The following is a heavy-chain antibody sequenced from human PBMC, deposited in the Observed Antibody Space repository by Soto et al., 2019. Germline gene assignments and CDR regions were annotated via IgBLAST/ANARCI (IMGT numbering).Heavy chain of an antibody. J-gene: IGHJ6*02. Sequence: SETLSLTCTVSGGSIGSGDYYWSWIRQPPGKGLEWIGYIYYSGSTYYNPSLKSRVTISVDTSKNQFSLKLSSVTAADTAVYYCARVTYSSGYYYLRNYYYYGMDVWGQGTTVNVSS. V-gene: IGHV4-30-4*01. CDR2: IYYSGST. D-gene: IGHD3-22*01. CDR3: ARVTYSSGYYYLRNYYYYGMDV. CDR1: GGSIGSGDYY.